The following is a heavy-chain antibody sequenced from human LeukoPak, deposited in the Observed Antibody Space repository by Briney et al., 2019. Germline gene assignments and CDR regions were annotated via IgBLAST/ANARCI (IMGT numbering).Heavy chain of an antibody. CDR3: AREWTTDPLFGS. CDR1: GFTFSSYA. J-gene: IGHJ4*02. V-gene: IGHV3-23*01. D-gene: IGHD4-11*01. CDR2: ISGSGGST. Sequence: PGGSLRLSCAASGFTFSSYAMSWVRQAPGKGLEWVSAISGSGGSTFYADSVKGRFTISRDNSKNTLFLQMDSLRAEDTAMYYCAREWTTDPLFGSWGQGNLVTVSS.